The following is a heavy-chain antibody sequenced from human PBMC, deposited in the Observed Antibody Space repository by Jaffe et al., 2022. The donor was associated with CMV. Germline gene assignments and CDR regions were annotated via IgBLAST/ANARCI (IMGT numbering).Heavy chain of an antibody. J-gene: IGHJ4*02. CDR3: ARRFLCSSISCPDFDS. D-gene: IGHD2-2*01. CDR2: IHHTGAS. CDR1: GGSISSDQHT. V-gene: IGHV4-39*01. Sequence: QLQLQESGPELVKPSETLSLTCTVSGGSISSDQHTWVWIRQPPGKGLEWIGCIHHTGASYYDPSLESRVAMSVDTSKNQFSLKLTSVTASDTATYFCARRFLCSSISCPDFDSWGQGTLVTVSS.